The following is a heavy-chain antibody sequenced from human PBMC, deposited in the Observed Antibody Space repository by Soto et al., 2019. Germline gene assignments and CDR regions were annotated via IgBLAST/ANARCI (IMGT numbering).Heavy chain of an antibody. D-gene: IGHD6-13*01. J-gene: IGHJ3*02. CDR3: ARDPGYSTTWHQAFDI. CDR1: GYTFTSYG. Sequence: QVQLVQSGAEVKKPGASVKVSCKASGYTFTSYGISWVRQAPGQGPEWMGRISTYNGNTNYVQKLQGRVTMTTDTSTNTATMELWSLRYDDTAVYYCARDPGYSTTWHQAFDIWGQGTMVTVSS. CDR2: ISTYNGNT. V-gene: IGHV1-18*01.